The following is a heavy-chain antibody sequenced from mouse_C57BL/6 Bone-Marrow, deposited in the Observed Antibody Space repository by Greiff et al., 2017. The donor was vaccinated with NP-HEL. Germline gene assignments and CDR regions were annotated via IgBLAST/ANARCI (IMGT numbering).Heavy chain of an antibody. CDR1: GYTFTSYW. Sequence: QVQLKQPGAELVKPGASVKMSCKASGYTFTSYWITWVKQRPGQGLEWIGDIYPGSGSTNYNEKFKSKATLTVDTSSSTAYMQLSSLTSEDSAVYYCARDNLMVTTYYAMDYWGQGTSVTVSS. V-gene: IGHV1-55*01. J-gene: IGHJ4*01. CDR2: IYPGSGST. CDR3: ARDNLMVTTYYAMDY. D-gene: IGHD2-2*01.